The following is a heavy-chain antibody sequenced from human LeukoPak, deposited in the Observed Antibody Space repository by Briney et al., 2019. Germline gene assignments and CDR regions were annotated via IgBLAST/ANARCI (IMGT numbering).Heavy chain of an antibody. J-gene: IGHJ4*02. V-gene: IGHV3-21*04. CDR3: GRGESRYCSGGSCPDFDY. CDR2: ISSSSSYI. Sequence: GGSLRLSCAASGFTFSSYSMNWVRQAPGKGLEWVSSISSSSSYIYYADSVKGRFTISRDNAKNSLYLQMSSLRAEDTALYYCGRGESRYCSGGSCPDFDYWGQGTLVTVSS. CDR1: GFTFSSYS. D-gene: IGHD2-15*01.